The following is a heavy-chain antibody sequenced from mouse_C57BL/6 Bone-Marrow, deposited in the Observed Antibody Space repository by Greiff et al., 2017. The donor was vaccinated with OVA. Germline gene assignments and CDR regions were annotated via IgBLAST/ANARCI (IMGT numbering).Heavy chain of an antibody. CDR2: FTMYSDAT. CDR1: SFAFMASA. V-gene: IGHV1-49*01. CDR3: ASLDWDVGAMDY. D-gene: IGHD4-1*01. Sequence: VVESGAELVRPGSSVKLSCKDSSFAFMASAMHWVKQRPGHGLEWIGSFTMYSDATEYSENFKGKATLTANTSSSTAYMELSSLTSEDSAVYYCASLDWDVGAMDYWGQVTSVTVSA. J-gene: IGHJ4*01.